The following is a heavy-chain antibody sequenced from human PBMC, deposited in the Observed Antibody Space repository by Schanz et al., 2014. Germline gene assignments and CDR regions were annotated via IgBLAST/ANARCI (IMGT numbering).Heavy chain of an antibody. J-gene: IGHJ4*02. V-gene: IGHV3-30*02. D-gene: IGHD5-18*01. CDR2: IHYDGTYK. Sequence: QVHLVESGGGVVQPGGSLRLSCAASGFIFRTYGMHWVRQAPGKGLEWVAFIHYDGTYKYYADSVKGRFTISRDNSENTLSLQMISLRAEDTAVYYCAKLDGYAYGSMGQEYFDYWGQGTLVAVSS. CDR3: AKLDGYAYGSMGQEYFDY. CDR1: GFIFRTYG.